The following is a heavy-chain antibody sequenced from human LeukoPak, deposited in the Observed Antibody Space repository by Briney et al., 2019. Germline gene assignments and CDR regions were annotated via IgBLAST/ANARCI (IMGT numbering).Heavy chain of an antibody. CDR3: AREGSYDPWEYYYYYVDV. D-gene: IGHD5-18*01. J-gene: IGHJ6*03. CDR2: ISYGGSSE. Sequence: GGSLRLSCVASGFTFSNYGIHWVRQAPGKGLEWVAVISYGGSSEYYADSVRGRFTISRDNSKNTLYLQMNSLRAEDTAVYYCAREGSYDPWEYYYYYVDVWGKGTTVIVSS. V-gene: IGHV3-30*03. CDR1: GFTFSNYG.